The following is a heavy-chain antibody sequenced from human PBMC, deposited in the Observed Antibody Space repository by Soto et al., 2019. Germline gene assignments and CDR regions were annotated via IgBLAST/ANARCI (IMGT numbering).Heavy chain of an antibody. D-gene: IGHD5-12*01. CDR2: ISSSSSTI. CDR1: GFTFSSYS. CDR3: ARDQVSGYDDAFDI. V-gene: IGHV3-48*01. J-gene: IGHJ3*02. Sequence: GGSLRLSCAASGFTFSSYSMNWVRQAPGKGLEWVSYISSSSSTIYYADSVKGRFTISRDNAKNSLYLQMNSLGAEDTAVYYCARDQVSGYDDAFDIWGQGTMVTVSS.